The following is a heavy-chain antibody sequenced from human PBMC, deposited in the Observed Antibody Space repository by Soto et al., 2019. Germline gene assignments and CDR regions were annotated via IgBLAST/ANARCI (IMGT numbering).Heavy chain of an antibody. CDR1: GFTFSNNA. V-gene: IGHV3-23*01. J-gene: IGHJ6*02. D-gene: IGHD5-18*01. CDR2: ISGSGGST. Sequence: GGALRRSCVASGFTFSNNAMSWVRQAPGKGLEWVSAISGSGGSTYYADSVKGRFTISRDNSKNTLYLQMNSLRAEDTAVYYCAKILNSRLRSYYGMDVWGQGTTVTVSS. CDR3: AKILNSRLRSYYGMDV.